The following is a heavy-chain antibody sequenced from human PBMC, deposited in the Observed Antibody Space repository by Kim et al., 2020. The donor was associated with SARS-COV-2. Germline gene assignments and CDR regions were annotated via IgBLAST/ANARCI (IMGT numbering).Heavy chain of an antibody. J-gene: IGHJ1*01. Sequence: GGSLRLSCAASGFTFNRYGIHWVRQAPGKGLEWVALISYDGNNEYYVESVKGRFTVSRDNSKNTVYLQMNSLRVEDTAVYYCAKFQNWGKGTMVIYSS. CDR1: GFTFNRYG. V-gene: IGHV3-30*18. CDR3: AKFQN. CDR2: ISYDGNNE.